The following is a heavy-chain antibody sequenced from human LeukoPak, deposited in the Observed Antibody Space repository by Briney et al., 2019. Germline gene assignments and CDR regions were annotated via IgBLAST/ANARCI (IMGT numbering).Heavy chain of an antibody. CDR3: ASHPRYYYDSSGDY. CDR2: ISSSSTI. J-gene: IGHJ4*02. CDR1: GFTFSSCS. V-gene: IGHV3-48*01. Sequence: GSLRLSCAASGFTFSSCSMNWVRQAPGKGLEWVSYISSSSTIYYADSVKGRFTISRDNAKNSLYLQMNSLRAEDTAVYYCASHPRYYYDSSGDYWGQGTLVTVSS. D-gene: IGHD3-22*01.